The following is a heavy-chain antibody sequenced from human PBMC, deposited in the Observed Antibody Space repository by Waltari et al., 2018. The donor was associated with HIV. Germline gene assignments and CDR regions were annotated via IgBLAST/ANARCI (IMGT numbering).Heavy chain of an antibody. CDR2: IYYTGNT. J-gene: IGHJ4*02. D-gene: IGHD6-6*01. V-gene: IGHV4-59*01. CDR3: AGVEYSTSGPGY. Sequence: QVQLQESGPGLVKPSETLSPTCTVSGGSISSYFWSWIRQPPGKGLEWIGYIYYTGNTNYNPSLKSRVTISVDTSKNQFSLKLTSLTAADTAVYYCAGVEYSTSGPGYWGQGTLVTVSS. CDR1: GGSISSYF.